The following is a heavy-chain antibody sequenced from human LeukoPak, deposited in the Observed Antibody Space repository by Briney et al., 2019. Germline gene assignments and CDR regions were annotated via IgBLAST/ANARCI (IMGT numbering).Heavy chain of an antibody. V-gene: IGHV1-69*13. Sequence: SVTVSCKASGGTFSSYAISWVRQAPGQGLEWMGGIIPIFGTANYAQKFQGRVTITADESTSTAYMELSSLRSEDTAVYYCARGYYYDSSAQGYYYYMDVWGKGTTVTISS. J-gene: IGHJ6*03. CDR3: ARGYYYDSSAQGYYYYMDV. CDR1: GGTFSSYA. D-gene: IGHD3-22*01. CDR2: IIPIFGTA.